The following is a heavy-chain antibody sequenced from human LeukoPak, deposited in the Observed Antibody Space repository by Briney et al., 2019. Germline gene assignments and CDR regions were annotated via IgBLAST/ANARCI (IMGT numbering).Heavy chain of an antibody. J-gene: IGHJ1*01. CDR2: IRYDGSNK. D-gene: IGHD3-22*01. CDR1: GFTFSSYG. V-gene: IGHV3-30*02. Sequence: PRGSLRLSCAASGFTFSSYGMHSVRQAPGKGLGWVAFIRYDGSNKYYADSVKGRFTISRDNSKNTLYLQMNSLRAEDTAVYYCAKGSSGYVLFQHWGQGTLVTVSS. CDR3: AKGSSGYVLFQH.